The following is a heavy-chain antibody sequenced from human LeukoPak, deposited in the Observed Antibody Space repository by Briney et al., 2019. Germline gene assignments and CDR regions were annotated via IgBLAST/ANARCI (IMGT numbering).Heavy chain of an antibody. CDR2: ISISSGSI. V-gene: IGHV3-21*01. CDR3: AKTYYYDSVGYSPFDY. CDR1: GFSFSRYS. Sequence: GGSLRLSCVASGFSFSRYSMNWVRQAPGKGLERVSSISISSGSIYYADPVKGRFTISRDNAKNSLYLQMNSLRAEDTAIYYCAKTYYYDSVGYSPFDYWGQRSRVIVSS. J-gene: IGHJ4*02. D-gene: IGHD3-22*01.